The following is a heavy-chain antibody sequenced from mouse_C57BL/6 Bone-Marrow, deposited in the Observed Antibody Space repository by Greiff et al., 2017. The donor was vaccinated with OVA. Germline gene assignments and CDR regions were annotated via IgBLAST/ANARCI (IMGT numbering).Heavy chain of an antibody. J-gene: IGHJ2*01. D-gene: IGHD2-5*01. Sequence: VQLQQSGAELVRPGASVTLSCKASGYTFTDYEMHWVKQTPVHGLEWIGAIDPETGGTAYNQKSKGKAILTADKSSSTAYMELRSLTSEDSAVYYCTRSYSNYGDFDYWGQGTTLTVSS. CDR3: TRSYSNYGDFDY. V-gene: IGHV1-15*01. CDR1: GYTFTDYE. CDR2: IDPETGGT.